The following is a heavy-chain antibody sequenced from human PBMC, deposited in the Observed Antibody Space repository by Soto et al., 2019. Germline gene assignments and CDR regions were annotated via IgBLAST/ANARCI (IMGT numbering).Heavy chain of an antibody. CDR1: GGTFSSYA. Sequence: QVQLVQSGAEVKKPGSSVKVSCKASGGTFSSYAISWVRQAPGQGLEWMGGIIPIFGTANYAQKFQGRVTITADKSTSTAYMELSSLRSEDTAVYYCGRVRRGGRLYYYYGIDVWGQGTTVTVSS. J-gene: IGHJ6*02. CDR3: GRVRRGGRLYYYYGIDV. V-gene: IGHV1-69*06. D-gene: IGHD2-15*01. CDR2: IIPIFGTA.